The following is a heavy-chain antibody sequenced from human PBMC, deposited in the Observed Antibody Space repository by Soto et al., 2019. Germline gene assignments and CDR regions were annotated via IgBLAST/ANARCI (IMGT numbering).Heavy chain of an antibody. V-gene: IGHV1-18*01. J-gene: IGHJ5*02. CDR1: GYGLASSG. CDR2: ISAYNGNT. D-gene: IGHD2-2*01. Sequence: SAKLTCKEPGYGLASSGSRWPRQDTGKGLEGMGWISAYNGNTNYAQKLQGRVTMTTDTSTSTAYMERRSLRSDDTAVYYCARMVGGYCSRTSCLNMGFDPCGEGTLGTVSS. CDR3: ARMVGGYCSRTSCLNMGFDP.